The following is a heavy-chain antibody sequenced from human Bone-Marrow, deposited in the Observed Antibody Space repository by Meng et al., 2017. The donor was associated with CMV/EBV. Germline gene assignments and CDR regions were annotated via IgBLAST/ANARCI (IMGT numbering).Heavy chain of an antibody. J-gene: IGHJ5*02. Sequence: LPPKESGPCTVTPPKTLSLTCTDSGGSNSSSSYYWGWIRQPPGKGLEWIGSIYYSGSTYYNPSLKSRVTISVDTSKNQFSLKLSSVTAADTAVYYCARDFWYSSSWYPGGWFDPWGQGTLVTVSS. V-gene: IGHV4-39*07. CDR2: IYYSGST. CDR1: GGSNSSSSYY. CDR3: ARDFWYSSSWYPGGWFDP. D-gene: IGHD6-13*01.